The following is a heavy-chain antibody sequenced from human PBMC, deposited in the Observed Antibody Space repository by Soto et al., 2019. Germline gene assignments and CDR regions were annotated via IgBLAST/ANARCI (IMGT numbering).Heavy chain of an antibody. Sequence: QITLKESGPTLVKPTQTLTLTCTFSGFSLGTSEVGVGWIRQPPGKALEWLALIFWNDDERYNPSLKSRLTITKDISKNQVVLTMTNMDPVDTATYYCAHSRVFDWFDPWGQGTLVTVSS. V-gene: IGHV2-5*01. CDR1: GFSLGTSEVG. CDR3: AHSRVFDWFDP. D-gene: IGHD6-13*01. CDR2: IFWNDDE. J-gene: IGHJ5*02.